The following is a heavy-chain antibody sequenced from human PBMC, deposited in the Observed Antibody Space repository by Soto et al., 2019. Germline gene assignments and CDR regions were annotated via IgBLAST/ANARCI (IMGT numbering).Heavy chain of an antibody. Sequence: EVQLLESGGGLVQPGGSLRLSCAASGFTFSSYAMSWVRQAPGKGLEWVSAISGSGGSTYYAGSGKGRFTISRDNSKNTLYLQMNSLRAEDTAVYYCASKLAVAGTEDDYWGQGTLVTVSS. CDR1: GFTFSSYA. V-gene: IGHV3-23*01. CDR3: ASKLAVAGTEDDY. D-gene: IGHD6-19*01. J-gene: IGHJ4*02. CDR2: ISGSGGST.